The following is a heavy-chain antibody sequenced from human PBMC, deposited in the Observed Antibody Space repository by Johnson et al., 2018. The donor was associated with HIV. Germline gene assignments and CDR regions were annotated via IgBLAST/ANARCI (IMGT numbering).Heavy chain of an antibody. CDR1: AFTFNTYG. CDR3: AREAYRAFDI. D-gene: IGHD3-16*01. Sequence: QVQLVESGGGVVQPGGSLRLSCAASAFTFNTYGMDWVRQAPGKGLEWVSAIRGSGDSTYYADSVKGRFTISRDNSKNTLYLQMNSLRAEDTAVYYCAREAYRAFDIWGQGTMVTVSS. J-gene: IGHJ3*02. V-gene: IGHV3-NL1*01. CDR2: IRGSGDST.